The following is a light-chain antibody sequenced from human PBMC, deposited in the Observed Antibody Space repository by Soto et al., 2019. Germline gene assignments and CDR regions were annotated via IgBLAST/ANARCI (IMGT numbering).Light chain of an antibody. CDR1: QSVSSN. J-gene: IGKJ1*01. V-gene: IGKV3-15*01. CDR3: QQYNNWPPRA. CDR2: GAS. Sequence: EIVMTQSPATLSVSPGERATLSCRASQSVSSNLAWYQQKPGQAPRLLIYGASTRATGIPARFSGSGSGTEFTLTLSSLQSEDLAVYYCQQYNNWPPRAFGQGTKVEIK.